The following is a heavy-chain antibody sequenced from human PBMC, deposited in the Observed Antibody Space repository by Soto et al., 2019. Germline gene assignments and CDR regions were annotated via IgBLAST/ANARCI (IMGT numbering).Heavy chain of an antibody. J-gene: IGHJ4*02. D-gene: IGHD6-13*01. CDR3: ARRQSSSWYGL. CDR1: GGSIGSGGYY. Sequence: SVTLPLTGTVSGGSIGSGGYYWSWIRQPPGKGLEWIGYIYYSGSTYYNPSLKSRVTISVDTSKNQFSLKLSSVTAADTAVYYCARRQSSSWYGLWGQGTLVTVFS. CDR2: IYYSGST. V-gene: IGHV4-39*01.